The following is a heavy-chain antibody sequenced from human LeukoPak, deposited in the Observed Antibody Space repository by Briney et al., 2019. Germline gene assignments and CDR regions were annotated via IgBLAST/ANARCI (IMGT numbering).Heavy chain of an antibody. V-gene: IGHV3-23*01. Sequence: GGSLRLSCAASGFTFSSYAMSWVRQAPGKGLEWVSAISGSGGSTYYADSVKGRFTISRDNSKNTLYLQMNSLRAEDTAVYYCARGVDWELSNQDAFDIWGQGTMVTVSS. J-gene: IGHJ3*02. CDR3: ARGVDWELSNQDAFDI. CDR1: GFTFSSYA. CDR2: ISGSGGST. D-gene: IGHD1-26*01.